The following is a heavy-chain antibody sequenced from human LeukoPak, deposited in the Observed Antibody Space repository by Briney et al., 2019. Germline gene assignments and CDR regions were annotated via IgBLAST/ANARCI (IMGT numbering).Heavy chain of an antibody. J-gene: IGHJ4*02. V-gene: IGHV1-69*06. CDR3: ARQSRRQLFEHS. CDR1: GGTFSSYA. CDR2: IIPIFGTG. D-gene: IGHD3-16*01. Sequence: SVKVSCKASGGTFSSYAISWVRQAPGQGLEWMGGIIPIFGTGNYAQKFQGRVTITADKSTSTAYMELSSLRSEDTAVYYCARQSRRQLFEHSWGQGTLVTVSS.